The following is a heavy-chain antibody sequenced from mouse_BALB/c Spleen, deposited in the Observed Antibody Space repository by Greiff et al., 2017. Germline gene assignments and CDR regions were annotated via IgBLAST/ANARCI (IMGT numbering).Heavy chain of an antibody. CDR2: INPYNGDT. CDR1: GYSFTGYF. V-gene: IGHV1-20*02. Sequence: EVKLVESGPELVKPGASVKISCKASGYSFTGYFMNWVMQSHGKSLEWIGRINPYNGDTFYNQKFKGKATLTVDKSSSTAHMELRSLASEDSAVYYCARGEDLLRLRAMDYWGQGTSVTVSS. D-gene: IGHD1-2*01. CDR3: ARGEDLLRLRAMDY. J-gene: IGHJ4*01.